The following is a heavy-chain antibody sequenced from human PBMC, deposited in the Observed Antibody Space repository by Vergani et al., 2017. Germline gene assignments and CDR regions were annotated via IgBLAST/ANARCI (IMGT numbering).Heavy chain of an antibody. V-gene: IGHV3-30*03. CDR2: ISYAGTQK. J-gene: IGHJ1*01. CDR1: GFTSSYYG. CDR3: ATKSCCTPGCQIGYFRE. Sequence: QVHLVESGGGVVQPGRSLRLSCVVSGFTSSYYGMPWVRQAPGKGLEWVAVISYAGTQKYYADSVKGRFPISRDNSKSTLYLQMNSLRTEDTAVYYCATKSCCTPGCQIGYFREWGQGTLVTVSS. D-gene: IGHD1-1*01.